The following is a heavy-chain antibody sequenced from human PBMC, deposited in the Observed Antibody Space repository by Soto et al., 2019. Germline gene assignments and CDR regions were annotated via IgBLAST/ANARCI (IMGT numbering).Heavy chain of an antibody. CDR1: GYTLTELS. D-gene: IGHD3-9*01. V-gene: IGHV1-24*01. J-gene: IGHJ5*02. CDR3: ARAGGTGYSVLAGFDP. Sequence: GASVKVSCKVSGYTLTELSMHWVRQAPGKGLEWMGGFDPEDGETIYAQKFQGRVTMTADKSTSTAYMELSSLRSEDTAVYYCARAGGTGYSVLAGFDPWGQGTLVTSPQ. CDR2: FDPEDGET.